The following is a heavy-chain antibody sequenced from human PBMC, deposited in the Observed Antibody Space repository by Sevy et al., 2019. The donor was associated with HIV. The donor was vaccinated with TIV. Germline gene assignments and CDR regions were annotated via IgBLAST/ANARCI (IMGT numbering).Heavy chain of an antibody. V-gene: IGHV3-11*01. CDR3: VIENRHCTNGICYGYYGMDV. CDR2: ISLSGSTI. J-gene: IGHJ6*02. CDR1: GFTFSDYF. Sequence: GGSLRLSCAASGFTFSDYFMSWIRQAPGKGLEWISYISLSGSTIYYADSVKGRFTISRDNAKNSLYLQMNSLRAEDTAVYYCVIENRHCTNGICYGYYGMDVWGQGTTVTVSS. D-gene: IGHD2-8*01.